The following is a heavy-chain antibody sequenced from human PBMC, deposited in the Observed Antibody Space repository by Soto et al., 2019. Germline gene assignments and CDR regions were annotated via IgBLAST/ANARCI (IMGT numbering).Heavy chain of an antibody. D-gene: IGHD1-26*01. CDR3: ARRYGSAIDY. CDR2: IYYSGST. V-gene: IGHV4-59*08. Sequence: QVQLQESGPGLVKPSETLSLTCTVSGGSIRSYYWSWIRQPPGKGLEWIGYIYYSGSTNYNPSLKRRVTISVDTSKNQFSLKLSSVTAADPAVYYCARRYGSAIDYWGQGNLVTVSS. CDR1: GGSIRSYY. J-gene: IGHJ4*02.